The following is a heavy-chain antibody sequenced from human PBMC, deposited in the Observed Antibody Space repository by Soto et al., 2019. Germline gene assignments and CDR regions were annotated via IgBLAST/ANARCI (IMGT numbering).Heavy chain of an antibody. CDR2: ISSSGSTI. Sequence: GGSLRLSCAASGFTFSDYYMSWIRQAPGKGLEWVSYISSSGSTIYYADSVKGRFTISRDNAKNSLYLQMNSLRAEDTAVYYCARLPPSYIPPGYYMDVWGKGTTVTVSS. D-gene: IGHD2-21*01. CDR3: ARLPPSYIPPGYYMDV. CDR1: GFTFSDYY. J-gene: IGHJ6*03. V-gene: IGHV3-11*01.